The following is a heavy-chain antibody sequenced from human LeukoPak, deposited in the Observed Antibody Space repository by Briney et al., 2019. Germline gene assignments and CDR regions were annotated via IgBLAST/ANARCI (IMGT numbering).Heavy chain of an antibody. J-gene: IGHJ4*02. D-gene: IGHD3-10*01. V-gene: IGHV3-7*01. Sequence: GGSLRLSCAASGSTFSSYWMSWVRQAPGKGLEWVANIKQDGSEKYYVDSVKGRFPISRDNAKNSLYLQMNSLRAEDTAVYYCARTVYYGSGSLYYFDYWGQGTLVTVSS. CDR2: IKQDGSEK. CDR3: ARTVYYGSGSLYYFDY. CDR1: GSTFSSYW.